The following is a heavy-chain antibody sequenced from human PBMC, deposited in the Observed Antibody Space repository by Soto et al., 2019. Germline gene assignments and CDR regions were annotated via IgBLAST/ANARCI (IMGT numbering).Heavy chain of an antibody. D-gene: IGHD3-22*01. CDR2: IWYDGSNK. J-gene: IGHJ6*02. Sequence: QVQLVESGGGVVQPGRSLRLSCAASGFTFSSYGMHWVRQAPGKGLEWVAVIWYDGSNKYYADSVKGRFTISRDNYKNTLYLQMNSLRAEDTAVYYCASEGYYYDSSGEPSTGMDVWGQGTTVTVSS. V-gene: IGHV3-33*01. CDR1: GFTFSSYG. CDR3: ASEGYYYDSSGEPSTGMDV.